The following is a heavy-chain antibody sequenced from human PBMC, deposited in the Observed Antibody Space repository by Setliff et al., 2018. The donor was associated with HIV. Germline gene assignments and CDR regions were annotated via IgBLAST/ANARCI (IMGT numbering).Heavy chain of an antibody. Sequence: SETLSLTCTVSGYSISSGYFWGWIRQPPGKGLEWIGSIYHTGSTHYNPSLKSRVTISVDTSKNHFSLKLSSVTAADTAVYYCARVRQVSDYGDYDYYFDYWGQGALVTVSS. J-gene: IGHJ4*02. D-gene: IGHD4-17*01. CDR3: ARVRQVSDYGDYDYYFDY. CDR2: IYHTGST. CDR1: GYSISSGYF. V-gene: IGHV4-38-2*02.